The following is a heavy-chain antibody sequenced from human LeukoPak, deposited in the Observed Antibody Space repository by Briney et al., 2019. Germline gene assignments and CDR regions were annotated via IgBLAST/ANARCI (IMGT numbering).Heavy chain of an antibody. V-gene: IGHV1-2*02. D-gene: IGHD6-19*01. CDR2: IYPNSGGT. J-gene: IGHJ4*02. CDR3: AREPFSSGWDY. CDR1: GYTFTGYY. Sequence: ASVKVSCKASGYTFTGYYMHWVRQAPGQGLEWMGWIYPNSGGTNCAQKFQGRVTVTRDTSISTAYMELTRLRSDDTAVYYCAREPFSSGWDYWGQGTLVTVSS.